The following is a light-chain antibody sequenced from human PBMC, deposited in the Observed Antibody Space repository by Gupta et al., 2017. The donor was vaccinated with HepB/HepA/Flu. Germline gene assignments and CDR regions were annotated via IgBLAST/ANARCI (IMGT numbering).Light chain of an antibody. CDR2: WAS. CDR1: QSVLFSSNNKNY. CDR3: YQFYSLPRT. V-gene: IGKV4-1*01. Sequence: DIVMTQSPDSLAVSLGERATINCKSSQSVLFSSNNKNYLAWYQQKPGQPPKLLIYWASTRESGVPDRFSGSGSGTDFTLTISSLQAEDVATYYCYQFYSLPRTFGRGTKVEIK. J-gene: IGKJ1*01.